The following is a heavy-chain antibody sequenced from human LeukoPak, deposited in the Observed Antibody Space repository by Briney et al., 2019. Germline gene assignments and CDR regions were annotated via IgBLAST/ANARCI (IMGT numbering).Heavy chain of an antibody. V-gene: IGHV3-66*02. CDR2: IYSGGST. CDR3: ARGVTMVRGVVNYFDY. D-gene: IGHD3-10*01. CDR1: GFTVSSNY. J-gene: IGHJ4*02. Sequence: GGSLRLSCAASGFTVSSNYMSWVRQALGKGLEWVSVIYSGGSTYYADSVKGRFTISRDNSKNTLYLQMNSLRAEDTAVYYCARGVTMVRGVVNYFDYWGQGTLVTVSS.